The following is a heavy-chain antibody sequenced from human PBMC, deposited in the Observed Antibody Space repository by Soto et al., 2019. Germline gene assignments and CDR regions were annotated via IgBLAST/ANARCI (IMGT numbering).Heavy chain of an antibody. V-gene: IGHV4-30-2*01. J-gene: IGHJ4*02. CDR3: ARAWYSSSSPVY. CDR2: IYHSGST. D-gene: IGHD6-6*01. CDR1: GGSISSGGYS. Sequence: PSETLSLTCAVSGGSISSGGYSWSWIRQPPGKGLEWIGYIYHSGSTYYNPSLKSRVTISVDRSKNQFSLKLSSVTAADTAVYYCARAWYSSSSPVYWGQGTLVTVSS.